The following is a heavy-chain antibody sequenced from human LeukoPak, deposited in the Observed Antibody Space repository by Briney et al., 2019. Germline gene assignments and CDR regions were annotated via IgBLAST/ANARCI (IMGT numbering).Heavy chain of an antibody. D-gene: IGHD3-22*01. V-gene: IGHV4-4*07. CDR3: ARGRKDYYDSSDEDYDAFDI. J-gene: IGHJ3*02. CDR2: IYTSGST. Sequence: SETLSLTCTVSGGSISSYYWSWIRQPAGKGLEWIGRIYTSGSTNYNPSLKSRVTMSVDTSKNQFSLKLSSVTAADTAVYYCARGRKDYYDSSDEDYDAFDIWGQGTMVTVSS. CDR1: GGSISSYY.